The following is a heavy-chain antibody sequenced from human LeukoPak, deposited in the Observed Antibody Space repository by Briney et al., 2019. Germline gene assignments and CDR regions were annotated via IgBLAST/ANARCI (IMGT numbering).Heavy chain of an antibody. J-gene: IGHJ4*02. V-gene: IGHV1-69*05. CDR1: GGTFSSYA. CDR2: IIPIFGTA. D-gene: IGHD3-3*01. CDR3: ARGGMGDFWSGYYD. Sequence: GASVKVSCKASGGTFSSYAISWVRQAPGQGPEWMGGIIPIFGTANYAQKFQGRVTITTDESTSTAYMELSSLRSEDTAVYYCARGGMGDFWSGYYDWGQGTLVTVSS.